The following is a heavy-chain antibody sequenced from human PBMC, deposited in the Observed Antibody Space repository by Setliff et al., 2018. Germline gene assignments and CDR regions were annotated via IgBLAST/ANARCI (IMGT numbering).Heavy chain of an antibody. J-gene: IGHJ4*02. V-gene: IGHV4-34*01. CDR3: ARGRNVASRLLDS. CDR1: SGSFSGYF. D-gene: IGHD6-6*01. Sequence: SETLSLTCAVYSGSFSGYFWSWIRQPPGKGLEWIGEINHSGSTNYNPSLKSRVTMSIDTSKNQFSLMVTSVTAADTAVYYCARGRNVASRLLDSWGQGTLVTVSS. CDR2: INHSGST.